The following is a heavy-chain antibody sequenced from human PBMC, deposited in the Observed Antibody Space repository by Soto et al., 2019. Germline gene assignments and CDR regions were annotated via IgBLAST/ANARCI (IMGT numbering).Heavy chain of an antibody. CDR3: AKDRALVITGTTGMDV. D-gene: IGHD1-7*01. Sequence: VQLLESGGGLVQPGGSLRLSCAASGFTFSSYAMSWVRQAPGKGLEWVSAISGSGGSTYYADSVKGRFTISRDNSKNTLYLQMNSLRAEDTAVYYCAKDRALVITGTTGMDVWGQGTTVTVSS. V-gene: IGHV3-23*01. CDR1: GFTFSSYA. CDR2: ISGSGGST. J-gene: IGHJ6*02.